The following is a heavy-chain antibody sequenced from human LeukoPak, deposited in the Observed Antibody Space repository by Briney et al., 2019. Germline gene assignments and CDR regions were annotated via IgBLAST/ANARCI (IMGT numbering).Heavy chain of an antibody. CDR2: IKQDGSEK. V-gene: IGHV3-7*01. CDR3: ARFLHGYFDY. D-gene: IGHD2/OR15-2a*01. CDR1: GFTCSSYW. Sequence: GGSLRLSCGASGFTCSSYWMSWVRQAPGKGLEWVANIKQDGSEKYYVDSVKGRFTISRDNAKNSLYLQMNSLRAEDTAVYYCARFLHGYFDYWGQGTLVTVSS. J-gene: IGHJ4*02.